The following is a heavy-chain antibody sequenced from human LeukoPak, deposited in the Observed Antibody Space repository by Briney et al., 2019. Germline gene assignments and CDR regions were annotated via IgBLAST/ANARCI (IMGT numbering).Heavy chain of an antibody. J-gene: IGHJ4*02. CDR3: ARECIDGYYESSGYDL. D-gene: IGHD3-22*01. CDR1: GFSLSGYW. CDR2: IKDDGSRK. Sequence: GGSLRLSCAASGFSLSGYWMTWVRQAPGKRLEWVANIKDDGSRKHDVDSARGRFTISRDNAKNSLYLDMNSLRAEDTAVYYCARECIDGYYESSGYDLWGQGTLVTVSS. V-gene: IGHV3-7*01.